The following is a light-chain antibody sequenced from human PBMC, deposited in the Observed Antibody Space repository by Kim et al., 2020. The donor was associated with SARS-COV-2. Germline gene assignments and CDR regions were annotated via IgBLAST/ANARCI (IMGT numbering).Light chain of an antibody. CDR2: RND. CDR1: SSNIGSDY. CDR3: AAWDDSLSVL. J-gene: IGLJ2*01. Sequence: ELTQPPSASGTPGQRVTISCSGSSSNIGSDYVYWYQQLPGTAPKLLIYRNDQRPSGVPDRFSGSKSGTSASLAISGLRSEDEADYYCAAWDDSLSVLFGGGTQLTVL. V-gene: IGLV1-47*01.